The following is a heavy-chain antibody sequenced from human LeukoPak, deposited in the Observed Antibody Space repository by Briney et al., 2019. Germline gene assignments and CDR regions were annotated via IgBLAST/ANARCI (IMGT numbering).Heavy chain of an antibody. V-gene: IGHV4-39*01. J-gene: IGHJ4*02. CDR3: ARHERDYYDSSGYYYRLGLGFDY. D-gene: IGHD3-22*01. CDR2: IYYSGST. CDR1: GGSISSSSYY. Sequence: SETLSLTCTVSGGSISSSSYYWGWIRQPPGKGLEWIGSIYYSGSTYYNPSLKGRVTISVDTSKNQFSLKLSSVTAADTAVYYCARHERDYYDSSGYYYRLGLGFDYWGQGTLVTVSS.